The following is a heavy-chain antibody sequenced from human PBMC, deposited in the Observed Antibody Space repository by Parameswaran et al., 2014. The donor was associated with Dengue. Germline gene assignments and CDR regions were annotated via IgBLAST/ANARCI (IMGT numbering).Heavy chain of an antibody. CDR3: ARSILYYYDSSGYPDY. Sequence: VRQMPGKGLEWVSYISSSSSTIYYADSVKGRFTISRDNAKNSLYLQMNSLRDEDTAVYYCARSILYYYDSSGYPDYWGQGTLVTVSS. D-gene: IGHD3-22*01. V-gene: IGHV3-48*02. J-gene: IGHJ4*02. CDR2: ISSSSSTI.